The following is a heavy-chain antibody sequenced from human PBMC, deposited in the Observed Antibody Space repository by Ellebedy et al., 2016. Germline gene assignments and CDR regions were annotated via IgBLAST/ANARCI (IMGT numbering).Heavy chain of an antibody. V-gene: IGHV4-39*01. CDR1: GGSISSSSYY. D-gene: IGHD1-20*01. CDR2: IYYSGST. Sequence: SETLSLXXTVSGGSISSSSYYWGWIRQPPGKGLEWIGSIYYSGSTYYNPSLKSRVTISVDTSKNQFSLKLSSVTAADTAVYYCARHTGGNNWRVYYFDYWGQGTLVTVSS. J-gene: IGHJ4*02. CDR3: ARHTGGNNWRVYYFDY.